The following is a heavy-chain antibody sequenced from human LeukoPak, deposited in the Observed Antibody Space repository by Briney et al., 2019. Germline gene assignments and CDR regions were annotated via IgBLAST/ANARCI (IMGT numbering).Heavy chain of an antibody. V-gene: IGHV1-69*13. J-gene: IGHJ6*02. D-gene: IGHD2-15*01. CDR1: GGTFSSYA. CDR3: ARDRDPGYCSGGSCYGYYYGMDV. Sequence: SVKVSCKASGGTFSSYAISWVRQAPGQGLEWMGGIIPIFGTANYAQKFQGRVTITADESTSTAYMELSSLRSEDTAVYYCARDRDPGYCSGGSCYGYYYGMDVWGQGTTVTVSS. CDR2: IIPIFGTA.